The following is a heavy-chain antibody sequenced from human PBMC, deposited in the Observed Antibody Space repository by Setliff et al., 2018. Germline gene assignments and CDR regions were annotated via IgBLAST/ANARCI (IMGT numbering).Heavy chain of an antibody. V-gene: IGHV4-61*09. Sequence: SETLSLTCSVSGASISSGSNYWTWIRQSAERGLEWIGQIFSKGSMNYNPSLMGRVTISADSSKRQFFLDLGSVTAADTAVYYCARGDSSGNNYPVLDYWGQGMLVTVSS. CDR2: IFSKGSM. CDR1: GASISSGSNY. J-gene: IGHJ4*02. CDR3: ARGDSSGNNYPVLDY. D-gene: IGHD5-18*01.